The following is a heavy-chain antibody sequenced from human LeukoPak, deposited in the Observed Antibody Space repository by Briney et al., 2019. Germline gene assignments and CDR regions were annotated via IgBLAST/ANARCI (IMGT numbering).Heavy chain of an antibody. CDR2: ISYDGSNK. D-gene: IGHD6-13*01. Sequence: GGSLRLSCAASGFTFSSYGMHWVRQAPGKGLEWVAVISYDGSNKYYADPVKGRFTISRDNSKNTLYLQTNSLRAEDTAVYYCAKDRGSSWLFQHWGQGTLVTVSS. V-gene: IGHV3-30*18. J-gene: IGHJ1*01. CDR1: GFTFSSYG. CDR3: AKDRGSSWLFQH.